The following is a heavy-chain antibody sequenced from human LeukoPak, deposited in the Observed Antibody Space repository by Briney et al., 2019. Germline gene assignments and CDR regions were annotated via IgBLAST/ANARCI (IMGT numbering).Heavy chain of an antibody. D-gene: IGHD2-2*01. Sequence: ASVKVSCKASGYTFTSYGISWVRQAPGQGVEWMGWISAYNGNTNYAQKLQGRVTMTTDTSTSTAYMELRSLRSDDTAVYYCARGGGDIVVVPAAMISEYFQHWGQGTLVTVSS. CDR2: ISAYNGNT. CDR3: ARGGGDIVVVPAAMISEYFQH. J-gene: IGHJ1*01. V-gene: IGHV1-18*01. CDR1: GYTFTSYG.